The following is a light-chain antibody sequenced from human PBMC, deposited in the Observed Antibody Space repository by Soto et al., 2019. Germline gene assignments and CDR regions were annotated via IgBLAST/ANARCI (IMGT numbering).Light chain of an antibody. J-gene: IGLJ2*01. CDR2: NNN. Sequence: QSALTQPPSASGTPGQRVTISCSGSSSNIETNTVDWYQHLPGTAPKVLIFNNNQRPSGVPDRFSGSKSGTSASLAISGLQSEDEADYYCGVWDDSLSGMVFGGGTKLTVL. CDR3: GVWDDSLSGMV. V-gene: IGLV1-44*01. CDR1: SSNIETNT.